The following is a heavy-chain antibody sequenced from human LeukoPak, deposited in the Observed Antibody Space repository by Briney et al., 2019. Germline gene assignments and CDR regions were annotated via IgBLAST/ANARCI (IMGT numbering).Heavy chain of an antibody. CDR2: IYTSGST. CDR1: GGSISSSSYY. CDR3: ARGGSDAFDI. Sequence: SQTLSLTCTVSGGSISSSSYYWSWIRQPAGKGLEWIGRIYTSGSTNYNPSLKSRVTISVDTSKNQFSLKLSYVTAADTAVYYCARGGSDAFDIWGQGTMVTVSS. V-gene: IGHV4-61*02. D-gene: IGHD1-14*01. J-gene: IGHJ3*02.